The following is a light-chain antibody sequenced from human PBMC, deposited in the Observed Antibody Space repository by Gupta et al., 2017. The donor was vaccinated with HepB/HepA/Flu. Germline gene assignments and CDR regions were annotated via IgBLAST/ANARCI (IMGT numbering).Light chain of an antibody. CDR1: SSNIGSNT. CDR3: AAWDDSLSGHWV. Sequence: QSVLTQPPSASGIPGQRVTLSCSGSSSNIGSNTVNGYQQFPGTAPKLLIYSSDQRPPGVPDRFSGSKSGTSASLAISGLHSEDEADYYCAAWDDSLSGHWVFGGGTKLTVL. V-gene: IGLV1-44*01. J-gene: IGLJ3*02. CDR2: SSD.